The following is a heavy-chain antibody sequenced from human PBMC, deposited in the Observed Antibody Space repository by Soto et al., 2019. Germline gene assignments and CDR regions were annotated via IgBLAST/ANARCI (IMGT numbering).Heavy chain of an antibody. CDR2: IYHSGST. D-gene: IGHD3-22*01. CDR3: ARGGVDYYHSSGYYFSPYYFDY. J-gene: IGHJ4*02. CDR1: GGSISSGGYS. Sequence: SETLSLTCAVSGGSISSGGYSWSWIRQPPGKGLEWIGYIYHSGSTYYNPSLKSRVTISVDRSKNQFSLKLSSVTAADTAVFYCARGGVDYYHSSGYYFSPYYFDYWGQGTLVTVSS. V-gene: IGHV4-30-2*01.